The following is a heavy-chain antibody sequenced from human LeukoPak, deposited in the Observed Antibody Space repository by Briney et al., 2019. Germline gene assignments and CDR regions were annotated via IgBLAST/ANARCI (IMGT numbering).Heavy chain of an antibody. D-gene: IGHD3-10*01. CDR2: ISWDGGST. V-gene: IGHV3-43*01. J-gene: IGHJ6*02. CDR3: AKDIGFEGYYGSGSNYYGMDV. Sequence: GGSLRLSCAASGFTFDDYTMHWVRQAPGKGLEWVSLISWDGGSTYYADSVKGRFTISRDNSKNSLYLQMNSLRTEDTALYYCAKDIGFEGYYGSGSNYYGMDVWGQGTTVTVSS. CDR1: GFTFDDYT.